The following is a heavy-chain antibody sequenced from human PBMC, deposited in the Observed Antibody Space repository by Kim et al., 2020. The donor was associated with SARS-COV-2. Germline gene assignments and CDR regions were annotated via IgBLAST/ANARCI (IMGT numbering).Heavy chain of an antibody. CDR2: IGSSSSTI. Sequence: LSLTCAASGFTFTTYGMNWVRQAPGKGLEWVSFIGSSSSTIYYADSVKGRFTISRDNAKNSLYLQMNGVRGEDTAVYYCARARQGDVWGHGTTVTVS. V-gene: IGHV3-48*01. CDR3: ARARQGDV. CDR1: GFTFTTYG. J-gene: IGHJ6*02.